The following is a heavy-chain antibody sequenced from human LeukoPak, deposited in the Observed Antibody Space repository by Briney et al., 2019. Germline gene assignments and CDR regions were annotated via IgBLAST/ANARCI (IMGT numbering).Heavy chain of an antibody. J-gene: IGHJ4*02. D-gene: IGHD6-13*01. CDR3: APPPIAATGN. CDR2: IRQDGGAK. V-gene: IGHV3-7*01. Sequence: GGSLRLSCTASGFIFNDFWMSWVRQARGEGLEWVANIRQDGGAKNYVDSVKGRFTISRDNAKKSLYLQMNSLRAEDTAVYYCAPPPIAATGNWGQGTLVTVSS. CDR1: GFIFNDFW.